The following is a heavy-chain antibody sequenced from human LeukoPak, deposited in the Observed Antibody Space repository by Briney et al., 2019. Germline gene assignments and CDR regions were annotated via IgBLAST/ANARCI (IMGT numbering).Heavy chain of an antibody. CDR1: GYTFTSYG. CDR3: ASEVAYYDIVTGHHPGGYGMDV. CDR2: ISAYNSNT. D-gene: IGHD3-9*01. J-gene: IGHJ6*02. V-gene: IGHV1-18*01. Sequence: VTVTCPGTGYTFTSYGIGWVRQAPAQGLEWMGWISAYNSNTNYAHKIQGRVIMTTATSTSTAYIELRSLSSDYTPVYYWASEVAYYDIVTGHHPGGYGMDVWGQGTTVTASS.